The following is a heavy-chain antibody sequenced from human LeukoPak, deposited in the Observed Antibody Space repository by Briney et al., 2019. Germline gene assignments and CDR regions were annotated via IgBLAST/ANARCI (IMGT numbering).Heavy chain of an antibody. CDR3: AKGAYYFRQVVIVPMDV. CDR1: GFTFSSYA. D-gene: IGHD3-22*01. Sequence: PGGSLRLSCAASGFTFSSYAMSWVRQAPGKGLEWVSAISGSGGSTYYADSVEGRFTISRDNSKNTLYLQMNSLRAEDTAVYYCAKGAYYFRQVVIVPMDVWGKGTTVTVSS. CDR2: ISGSGGST. J-gene: IGHJ6*03. V-gene: IGHV3-23*01.